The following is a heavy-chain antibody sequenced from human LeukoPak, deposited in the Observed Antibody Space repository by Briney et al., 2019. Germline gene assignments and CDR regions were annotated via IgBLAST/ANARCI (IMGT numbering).Heavy chain of an antibody. J-gene: IGHJ4*02. CDR2: ITSSSNYI. V-gene: IGHV3-21*03. CDR1: GFTFSSYN. D-gene: IGHD3-10*01. CDR3: ARDCWDYGSGSYCGIDY. Sequence: GGSLRLSCAASGFTFSSYNMNWVRQAPGKGLGWVSSITSSSNYIYYADSVKGRFTISRDNAKNSLYLQMNSLRAEDTTVYYCARDCWDYGSGSYCGIDYWGQATLVTVSS.